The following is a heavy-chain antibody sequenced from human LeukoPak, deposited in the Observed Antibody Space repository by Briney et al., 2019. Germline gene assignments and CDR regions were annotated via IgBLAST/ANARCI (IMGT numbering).Heavy chain of an antibody. V-gene: IGHV3-23*01. J-gene: IGHJ4*02. CDR3: AKASKAGEVDY. D-gene: IGHD4-17*01. CDR1: GFTFSSYA. CDR2: ISGSGGST. Sequence: GGALRLSCAASGFTFSSYAMSWVRQAPGKRLEGVSAISGSGGSTYYADSVKGRFTISRDNSKNTLYLQMNSLRAEDTAVYYCAKASKAGEVDYWGQGTLVTVSS.